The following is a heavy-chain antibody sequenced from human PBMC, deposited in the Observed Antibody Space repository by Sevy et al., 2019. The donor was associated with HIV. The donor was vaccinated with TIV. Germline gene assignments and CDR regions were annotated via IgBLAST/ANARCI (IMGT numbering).Heavy chain of an antibody. CDR2: IRSKSYGGTI. Sequence: GGSLRRSCTASGFTFGDYTVSWVRQAPGKGLEWVGFIRSKSYGGTIEYAASVKGRFTISKDTSKSIAYLQMNSLKTEDTALYFCTRVEGATDWGMDVWGQGTTVTVSS. CDR1: GFTFGDYT. V-gene: IGHV3-49*04. D-gene: IGHD1-26*01. CDR3: TRVEGATDWGMDV. J-gene: IGHJ6*02.